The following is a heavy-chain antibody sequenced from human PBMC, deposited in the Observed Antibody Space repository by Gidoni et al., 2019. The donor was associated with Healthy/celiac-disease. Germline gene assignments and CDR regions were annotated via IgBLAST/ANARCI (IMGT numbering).Heavy chain of an antibody. Sequence: EVQLVESGAGLVQPGGSLRLSCPASGFTFSSYSMNWVRQAPGKGLEWVSYISSSSSTIYYADSVKGRFTISRDNAKNSLYLQMSSLRDEDTAVYYCARPSVAGIVYWGQGTLVTVSS. V-gene: IGHV3-48*02. CDR3: ARPSVAGIVY. D-gene: IGHD6-19*01. CDR2: ISSSSSTI. J-gene: IGHJ4*02. CDR1: GFTFSSYS.